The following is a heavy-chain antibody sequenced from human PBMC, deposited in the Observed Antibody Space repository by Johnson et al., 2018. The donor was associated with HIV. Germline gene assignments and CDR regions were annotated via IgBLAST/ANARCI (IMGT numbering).Heavy chain of an antibody. D-gene: IGHD2/OR15-2a*01. J-gene: IGHJ3*02. Sequence: VQLVESGGGLVQPGGSLRLSCAASGFTVSSNYMSWVRQAPGKGLEWVSIIYIGGSTYYADYVQGRFTISSDNSKNSLYLQMNSLRAEDTALYYCARVPSFLGRGLDAFDIWGQGTMVTVS. CDR1: GFTVSSNY. V-gene: IGHV3-66*01. CDR3: ARVPSFLGRGLDAFDI. CDR2: IYIGGST.